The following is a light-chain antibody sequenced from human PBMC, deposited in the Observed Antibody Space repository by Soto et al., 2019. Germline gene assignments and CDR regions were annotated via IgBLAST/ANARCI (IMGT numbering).Light chain of an antibody. J-gene: IGKJ1*01. Sequence: MTQSPSTLSGSVGDRVTITCRASQTISSWLAWYQQKPGKAPKLLIYKASTLKSGVPSRFSGSGSGTEFTLTISSLQPDDFATYYCQHYNSYSEVFGQGTKV. CDR2: KAS. CDR1: QTISSW. V-gene: IGKV1-5*03. CDR3: QHYNSYSEV.